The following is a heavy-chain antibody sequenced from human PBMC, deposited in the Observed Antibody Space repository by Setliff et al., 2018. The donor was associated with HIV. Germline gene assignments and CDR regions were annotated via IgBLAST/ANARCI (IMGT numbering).Heavy chain of an antibody. D-gene: IGHD2-2*01. CDR3: ARLAFWGGLPAAIPNYYYYMDV. J-gene: IGHJ6*03. CDR1: GYSFTSNW. CDR2: IHPVDSDT. V-gene: IGHV5-51*01. Sequence: GESLKISCKGSGYSFTSNWIGWVRQMPGKGLEWMGIIHPVDSDTRYSPSFQGQVTISADKSISTAYLQWSSLKASATAMYYRARLAFWGGLPAAIPNYYYYMDVWGKGTTVTV.